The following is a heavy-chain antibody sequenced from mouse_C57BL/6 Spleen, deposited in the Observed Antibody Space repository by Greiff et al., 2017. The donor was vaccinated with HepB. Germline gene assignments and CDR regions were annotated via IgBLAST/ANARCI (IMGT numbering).Heavy chain of an antibody. J-gene: IGHJ1*03. D-gene: IGHD1-1*01. Sequence: DVMLVESGEGLVKPGGSLKLSCAASGFTFSSYAMSWVRQTPEKRLEWVAYISSGGDYIYYADTVKGRFTISRDNARNTLYLQMSSLKSEDTAMYYCTRDIYYYGSSYGYFDVWGTGTTVTVSS. CDR2: ISSGGDYI. CDR1: GFTFSSYA. V-gene: IGHV5-9-1*02. CDR3: TRDIYYYGSSYGYFDV.